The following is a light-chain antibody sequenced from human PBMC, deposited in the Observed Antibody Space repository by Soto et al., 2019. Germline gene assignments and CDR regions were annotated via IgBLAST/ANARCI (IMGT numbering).Light chain of an antibody. J-gene: IGLJ1*01. CDR3: QSYDSSLSGYV. CDR1: SSNIGAGFD. CDR2: ANT. V-gene: IGLV1-40*01. Sequence: QSVLTQPPSVSGAPGQRVTISCTGSSSNIGAGFDVHWYQQLPGTAPRLLIYANTKRPSGVPDRFSGSRSGTSISLAISGLRAEDEADYFCQSYDSSLSGYVFGTGTKV.